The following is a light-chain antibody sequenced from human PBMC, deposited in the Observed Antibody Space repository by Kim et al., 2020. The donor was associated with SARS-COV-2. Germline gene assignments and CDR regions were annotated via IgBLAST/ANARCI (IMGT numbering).Light chain of an antibody. V-gene: IGLV2-8*01. CDR1: SHGAYKY. J-gene: IGLJ2*01. CDR3: SSYTGSKSVV. CDR2: GDS. Sequence: SPGQSGTTACTGTSHGAYKYISWYPQHPSKAPNVIMCGDSKRPSGVPDRFAGSKSGKTASLTVSGLQAEDEGDYHGSSYTGSKSVVIGGGTLLTVL.